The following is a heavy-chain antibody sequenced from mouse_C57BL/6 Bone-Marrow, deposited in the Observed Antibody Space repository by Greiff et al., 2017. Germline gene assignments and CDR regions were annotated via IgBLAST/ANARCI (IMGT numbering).Heavy chain of an antibody. D-gene: IGHD2-4*01. V-gene: IGHV2-9-1*01. CDR1: GFSLTSYA. CDR2: IWTGGGT. Sequence: VQRVESGPGLVAPSQSLSITCTVSGFSLTSYAISWVRQPPGKGLEWLGVIWTGGGTNYNSALKSRLSISKDNSKSQVFLKMNSLQTDDTARYYCARKGLYYDYDEAWFAYWGQGTLVTVSA. CDR3: ARKGLYYDYDEAWFAY. J-gene: IGHJ3*01.